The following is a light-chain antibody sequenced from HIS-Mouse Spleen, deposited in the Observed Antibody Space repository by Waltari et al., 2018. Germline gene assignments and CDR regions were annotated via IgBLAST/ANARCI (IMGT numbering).Light chain of an antibody. V-gene: IGLV2-14*01. CDR1: SSDVGGYNY. Sequence: QSALTQPASVSGSPGQSITISCTGTSSDVGGYNYVSWYQQHPGKAPKLMIYEVSNRPSGFSNRFSGSKSRNTASLTISGLQAEDEADYYCSSYTSSSTYVFGTGTKVTVL. CDR3: SSYTSSSTYV. J-gene: IGLJ1*01. CDR2: EVS.